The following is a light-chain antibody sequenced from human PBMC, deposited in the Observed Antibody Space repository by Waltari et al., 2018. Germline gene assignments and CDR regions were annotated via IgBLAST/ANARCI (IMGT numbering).Light chain of an antibody. Sequence: QSVLPQPPSVSAAPGQKVTIPCSGHSFDIEHSFVPWYPHLPGTAPKLLIYENNKRPSGIPDRLSGSKSGTSATLDISGLQIGDEADYYCGTWDGSLRGWVFGGGTKLTVL. CDR3: GTWDGSLRGWV. CDR1: SFDIEHSF. V-gene: IGLV1-51*02. CDR2: ENN. J-gene: IGLJ3*02.